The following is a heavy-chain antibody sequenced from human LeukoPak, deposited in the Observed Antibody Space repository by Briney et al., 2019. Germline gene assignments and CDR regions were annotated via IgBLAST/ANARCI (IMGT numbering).Heavy chain of an antibody. CDR1: GGSFSGYS. J-gene: IGHJ4*02. D-gene: IGHD6-19*01. V-gene: IGHV4-34*01. Sequence: SETLSLTCAVYGGSFSGYSWSWIRQPPGEGLEWIGDITHSGSTNYNSSLKSRVTITVVTSNNQLSLKLSSVTAADTAVYYCARVVPSSGWYWGFFDYWGQGTLVTVSS. CDR2: ITHSGST. CDR3: ARVVPSSGWYWGFFDY.